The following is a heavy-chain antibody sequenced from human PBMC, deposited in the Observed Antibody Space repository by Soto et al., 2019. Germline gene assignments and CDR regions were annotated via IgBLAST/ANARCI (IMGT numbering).Heavy chain of an antibody. CDR3: AKINGYFDY. V-gene: IGHV3-23*01. Sequence: ESGGGLVPPGGSLRLSCAASGFTFSNTGMSWVRQAPGQGLEWVSAITGSGDTTYYADSVKGRFTISRDNSKSTLYLQMNSLRAEDTAVYYCAKINGYFDYWGQGTLATVSS. CDR2: ITGSGDTT. J-gene: IGHJ4*02. CDR1: GFTFSNTG.